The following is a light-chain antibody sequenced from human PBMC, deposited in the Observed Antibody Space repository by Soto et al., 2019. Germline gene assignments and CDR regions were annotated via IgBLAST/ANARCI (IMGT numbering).Light chain of an antibody. J-gene: IGKJ4*01. Sequence: EIVLTQSPGTLSLSPGERATLSCRASQSVSGNYLAWYQQKFGQAPRLLIYGASSRATGIPDRFSGSGSGTDFPPTISRVETEDLAVYYCQKYGGSPLLTFGGGTRVEIK. CDR1: QSVSGNY. CDR3: QKYGGSPLLT. V-gene: IGKV3-20*01. CDR2: GAS.